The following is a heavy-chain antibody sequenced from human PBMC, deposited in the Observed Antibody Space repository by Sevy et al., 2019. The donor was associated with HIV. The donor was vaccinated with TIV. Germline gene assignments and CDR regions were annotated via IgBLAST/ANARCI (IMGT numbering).Heavy chain of an antibody. Sequence: GGSLRLSCAPSGFAFSNYYAMYWVRQAPGKGLKWVALISYDGNDKYYADSVKGRFTISRDNFKNTLYLQMNSLTAEDTAVYYCARPRANYVDNYFFYAMDVWGQGTTVTVSS. V-gene: IGHV3-30-3*01. CDR3: ARPRANYVDNYFFYAMDV. J-gene: IGHJ6*02. CDR2: ISYDGNDK. D-gene: IGHD4-17*01. CDR1: GFAFSNYYA.